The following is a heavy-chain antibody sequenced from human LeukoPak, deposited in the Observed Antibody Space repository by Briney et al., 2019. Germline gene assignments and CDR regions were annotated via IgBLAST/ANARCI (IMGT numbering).Heavy chain of an antibody. Sequence: GGSLRLSCAGSGFTFSSYNMNWVRQAPGKGLEWVSSISGSSSYISYADSVKGRFTISRGNAKNSLYLQMNSLRAEDTAVYYCARDRITVAATETSFDYWGQGTLVTVSS. V-gene: IGHV3-21*01. CDR2: ISGSSSYI. D-gene: IGHD6-19*01. CDR1: GFTFSSYN. CDR3: ARDRITVAATETSFDY. J-gene: IGHJ4*02.